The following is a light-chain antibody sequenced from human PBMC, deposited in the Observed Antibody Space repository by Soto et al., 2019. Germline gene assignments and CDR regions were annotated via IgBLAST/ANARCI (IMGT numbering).Light chain of an antibody. Sequence: QSALTQPPSASGSPGQSVTISCTGTSDDIGTYNYVSWFQQHSGNAPKLIIYDNNKRPSGIPDRFSGSKSGTSATLGITGLQTGDEADYYCGTWDSSLSAVVFGGGTKLTVL. CDR2: DNN. CDR3: GTWDSSLSAVV. J-gene: IGLJ2*01. V-gene: IGLV1-51*01. CDR1: SDDIGTYNY.